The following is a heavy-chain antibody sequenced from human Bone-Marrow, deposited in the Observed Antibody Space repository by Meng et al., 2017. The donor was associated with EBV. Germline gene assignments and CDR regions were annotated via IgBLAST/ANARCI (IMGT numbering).Heavy chain of an antibody. CDR3: ARGGGWELTFYY. Sequence: QVCLRQVGSAVKEPGASVKVYCKASGITFTGYGISWGRQSPGQVLELMGWISAYNGNTNYARKLQGRVTMTADTSTSTAYMELRSLRSDDTAVYYCARGGGWELTFYYWGQQTLLTVSS. CDR1: GITFTGYG. D-gene: IGHD1-26*01. J-gene: IGHJ4*02. CDR2: ISAYNGNT. V-gene: IGHV1-18*01.